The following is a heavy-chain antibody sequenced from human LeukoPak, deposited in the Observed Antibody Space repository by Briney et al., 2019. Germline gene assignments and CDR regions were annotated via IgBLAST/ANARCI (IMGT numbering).Heavy chain of an antibody. CDR2: IWYDGSNK. CDR3: ARGGQPIPLAPDY. CDR1: GFTFSSYG. D-gene: IGHD2-21*01. Sequence: PGGSLRLSCAASGFTFSSYGMHWVRQAPGKGLEWVAVIWYDGSNKYYADSVKGRFTISRDNSKNTLYLQMNSLRAEDTAVYYCARGGQPIPLAPDYWGQGTLVTVTS. V-gene: IGHV3-33*01. J-gene: IGHJ4*02.